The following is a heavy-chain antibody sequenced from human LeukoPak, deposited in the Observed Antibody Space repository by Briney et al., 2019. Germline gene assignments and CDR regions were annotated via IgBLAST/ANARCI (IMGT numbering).Heavy chain of an antibody. J-gene: IGHJ4*02. CDR1: GFTFSSYR. CDR3: TRVGYIDEGIDY. D-gene: IGHD5-24*01. Sequence: GGSLRLSCAASGFTFSSYRMNWVRQAPGKGLEWVANIKQDGSEKYYVDSVKGRFTISRDNAKNSLYLQMNSLRAEDTAIYYCTRVGYIDEGIDYWGQGTLVTVSS. CDR2: IKQDGSEK. V-gene: IGHV3-7*04.